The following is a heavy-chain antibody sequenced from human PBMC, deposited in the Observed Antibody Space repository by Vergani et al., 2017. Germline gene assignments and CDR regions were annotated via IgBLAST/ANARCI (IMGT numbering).Heavy chain of an antibody. Sequence: QVQLVESGGGLVKPGGSLRLSCAGSGFTFSDYYMSWIRQAPGKGLEWVSYMSSSGSNIYYVDSVKGRFTISRDNAKNSLYLQMNSLIADDTAVYYCAKNWYSSAVPIDYWGQGTLVTVSS. CDR3: AKNWYSSAVPIDY. V-gene: IGHV3-11*01. CDR1: GFTFSDYY. CDR2: MSSSGSNI. J-gene: IGHJ4*02. D-gene: IGHD6-25*01.